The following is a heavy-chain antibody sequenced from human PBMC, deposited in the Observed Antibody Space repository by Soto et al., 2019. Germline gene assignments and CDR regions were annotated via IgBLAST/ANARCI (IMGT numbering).Heavy chain of an antibody. CDR1: GGSISSSSYY. CDR3: ARHDGFSSGWIFDY. CDR2: IYYSGNT. J-gene: IGHJ4*01. Sequence: SETLSLTCTVSGGSISSSSYYWGWIRQPPGKSLEWIGSIYYSGNTYYNPSLNSRVTISVDTSKNQLSLKLKSVTAADTAVYYCARHDGFSSGWIFDYWGHGTLVTVSS. V-gene: IGHV4-39*01. D-gene: IGHD6-19*01.